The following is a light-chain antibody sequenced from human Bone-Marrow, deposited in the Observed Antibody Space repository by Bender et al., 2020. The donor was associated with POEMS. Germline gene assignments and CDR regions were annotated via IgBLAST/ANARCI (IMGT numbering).Light chain of an antibody. Sequence: QSVLTQPPSVSGVPGQTVILPCTGSDSNIGAGYYVHWFQQIPGTAPRLLLYTNTVRPPGVPDRISGSRSGSSASLTITGVQAEDAAEYFCQSYARSLGGWVFGGRTKVTVL. CDR2: TNT. CDR3: QSYARSLGGWV. CDR1: DSNIGAGYY. V-gene: IGLV1-40*01. J-gene: IGLJ3*02.